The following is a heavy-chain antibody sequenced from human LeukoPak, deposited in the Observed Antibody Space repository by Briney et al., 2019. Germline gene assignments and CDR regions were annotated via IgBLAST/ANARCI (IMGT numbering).Heavy chain of an antibody. Sequence: GGSLRLSCAASGFTFSNFGMHWVRQAPGKGLEWVAVISYDGSNKYYAGSVKGRFTISRDNSKNTLYLQMNSLRAEDTAVYYCARGDIVARTFYYVMDVWGQGTTVTVSS. CDR1: GFTFSNFG. V-gene: IGHV3-30*03. CDR3: ARGDIVARTFYYVMDV. CDR2: ISYDGSNK. D-gene: IGHD5-12*01. J-gene: IGHJ6*02.